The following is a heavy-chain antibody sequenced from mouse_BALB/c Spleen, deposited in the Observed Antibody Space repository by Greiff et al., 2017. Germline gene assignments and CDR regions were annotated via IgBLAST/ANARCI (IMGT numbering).Heavy chain of an antibody. D-gene: IGHD3-3*01. CDR2: IRLKSDNYAT. CDR3: TGGLAY. Sequence: EVKLMESGGGLVQPGGSMKLSCVASGFTFSSYWMSWVRQSPEKGLEWVAEIRLKSDNYATHYAESVKGKFTISRDDSKSRLYLQMNSLRAEDTGIYYCTGGLAYWGQGTLVTVSA. CDR1: GFTFSSYW. V-gene: IGHV6-6*02. J-gene: IGHJ3*01.